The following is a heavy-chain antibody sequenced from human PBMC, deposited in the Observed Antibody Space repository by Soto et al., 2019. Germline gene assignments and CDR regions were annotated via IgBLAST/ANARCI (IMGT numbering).Heavy chain of an antibody. CDR1: GGSISSGCYY. D-gene: IGHD6-19*01. CDR2: IYYSGST. J-gene: IGHJ6*02. V-gene: IGHV4-31*03. Sequence: PSETLSLTCTVSGGSISSGCYYWSWIRQHPGKGLEWIGYIYYSGSTYYNPSLKSRVTISVDTSKNQFSLKLSSVTAADTAVYYCARDLVGIAVAAYGMDVWGQGTTVTVSS. CDR3: ARDLVGIAVAAYGMDV.